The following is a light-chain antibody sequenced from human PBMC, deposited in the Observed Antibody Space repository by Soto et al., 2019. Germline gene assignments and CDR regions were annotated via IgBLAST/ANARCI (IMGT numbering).Light chain of an antibody. J-gene: IGKJ2*01. CDR3: QQYDIWPPYT. CDR1: QNIRSS. V-gene: IGKV3-15*01. CDR2: DAS. Sequence: EVVMTQSPAILSASPGERVTLSCRASQNIRSSLAWYQQRPGQAPRLLIYDASTRATGIPPRFSGGGSGTEFTVTISRLQSEDFAVYYCQQYDIWPPYTVGQGTKVDIK.